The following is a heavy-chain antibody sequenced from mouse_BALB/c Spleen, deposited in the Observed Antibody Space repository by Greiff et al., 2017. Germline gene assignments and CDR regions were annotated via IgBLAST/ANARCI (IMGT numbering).Heavy chain of an antibody. V-gene: IGHV5-6-5*01. Sequence: EVKLVESGGGLVKPGGSLKLSCAASGFTFSSYAMSWVRQTPEKRLEWVASISSGGSTYYPDSVKGRFTISRDNARNILYLQMSSLRSEDTAMYYCARGEKVRTYFDYWGQGTTLTVSS. D-gene: IGHD2-14*01. CDR1: GFTFSSYA. CDR2: ISSGGST. J-gene: IGHJ2*01. CDR3: ARGEKVRTYFDY.